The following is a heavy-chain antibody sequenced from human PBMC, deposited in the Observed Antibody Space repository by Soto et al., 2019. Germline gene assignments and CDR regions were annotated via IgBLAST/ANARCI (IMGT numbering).Heavy chain of an antibody. CDR2: IYHSGST. J-gene: IGHJ5*02. CDR1: SGSISSSNW. CDR3: ARGANCSSTSCFNWFDP. V-gene: IGHV4-4*02. Sequence: QVQLQESGPGLVKPSGTLSLTCAVSSGSISSSNWWSWVRQPPGKGLEWIGEIYHSGSTNYNPSLKSRVTISVDKSKTQFSLKLSSLTAADTAVYYCARGANCSSTSCFNWFDPWGQGTLVTVSS. D-gene: IGHD2-2*01.